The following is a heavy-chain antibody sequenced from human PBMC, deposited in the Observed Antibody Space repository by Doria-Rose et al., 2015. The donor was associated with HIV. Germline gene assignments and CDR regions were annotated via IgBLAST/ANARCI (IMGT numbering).Heavy chain of an antibody. J-gene: IGHJ4*02. D-gene: IGHD6-13*01. CDR1: GVSLSSPGMG. CDR2: IFSDDER. V-gene: IGHV2-26*01. Sequence: QVTLKESGPVLVKPTETLTLTCTVSGVSLSSPGMGVSWIRRPPGKALEWLANIFSDDERSYKPSLKRRLTISRGTSKSQVVLTMTDMDPVDTATYYCARIKSSRWYHKYYFDFWGQGTLVIVSA. CDR3: ARIKSSRWYHKYYFDF.